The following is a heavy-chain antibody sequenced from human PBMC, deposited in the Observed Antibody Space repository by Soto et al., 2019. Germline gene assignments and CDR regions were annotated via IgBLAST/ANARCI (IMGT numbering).Heavy chain of an antibody. CDR2: IYYSGST. J-gene: IGHJ3*02. D-gene: IGHD6-19*01. Sequence: SETLSLTCTVSGGSISSGGYYWSWIRQHPGKGLEWIGYIYYSGSTYYNPSLKSRVTISVDTSKNQFSLKLSSVTAADTAVYYCARDRFSPGYSSGHTSLTNAFDIWGQGTMVTVSS. CDR1: GGSISSGGYY. V-gene: IGHV4-31*03. CDR3: ARDRFSPGYSSGHTSLTNAFDI.